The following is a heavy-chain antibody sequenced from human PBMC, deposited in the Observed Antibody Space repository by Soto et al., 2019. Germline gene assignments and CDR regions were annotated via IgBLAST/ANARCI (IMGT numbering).Heavy chain of an antibody. V-gene: IGHV3-23*01. J-gene: IGHJ4*02. D-gene: IGHD2-8*01. CDR3: AKDRQPDGRWSFDH. Sequence: EVQLLESGGGLVQPGGSLRLTCAASGFTFRTYAMNWVRQAPGEGLEWVAGIFGSGGGISYADSVKGRFTISRDNSNHRLYLQLHSLRVEDTAVYYCAKDRQPDGRWSFDHWGLGTLVTVSS. CDR2: IFGSGGGI. CDR1: GFTFRTYA.